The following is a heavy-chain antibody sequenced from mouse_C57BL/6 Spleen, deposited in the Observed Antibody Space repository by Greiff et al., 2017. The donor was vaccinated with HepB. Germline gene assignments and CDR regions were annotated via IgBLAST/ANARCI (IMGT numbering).Heavy chain of an antibody. CDR3: ARYKDYSNYFDY. D-gene: IGHD2-5*01. J-gene: IGHJ2*01. V-gene: IGHV1-26*01. CDR1: GYTFTDYY. Sequence: VQLQQSGPELVKPGASVKISCKASGYTFTDYYMNWVKQSHGKSLEWIGDINPNNGGTSYNQKFKGKATLTVDKSSSTAYMELRSLTSEDSAVYYCARYKDYSNYFDYWGQGTTLTVSS. CDR2: INPNNGGT.